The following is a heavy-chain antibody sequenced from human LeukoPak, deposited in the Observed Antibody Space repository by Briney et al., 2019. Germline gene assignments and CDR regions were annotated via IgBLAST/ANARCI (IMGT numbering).Heavy chain of an antibody. J-gene: IGHJ3*02. CDR1: GGSISSSSYY. CDR3: ASASDPAIDAFDI. Sequence: SETLSLTCTVSGGSISSSSYYWGWIRQPPGKGLEWIGSIYYSGSTYYNPSLKSRVTISVDTSKNQFSLKLSSVTAADTAVYYCASASDPAIDAFDIWGQGTMVTVSS. D-gene: IGHD2-2*01. V-gene: IGHV4-39*01. CDR2: IYYSGST.